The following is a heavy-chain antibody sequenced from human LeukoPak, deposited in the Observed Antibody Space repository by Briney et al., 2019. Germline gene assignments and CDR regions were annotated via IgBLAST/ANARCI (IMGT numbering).Heavy chain of an antibody. D-gene: IGHD2-2*02. J-gene: IGHJ4*02. CDR1: GGTFSSYA. Sequence: ASVKVSCKDSGGTFSSYAISWVRQAPGQGLEWMGGTFPIFGTANYAQKLQGRVTITADKSTSTAYMELSSLRSEDTAVYYCALQSGYCSSTSCDMGFLDYWGQGTLVTVSS. V-gene: IGHV1-69*06. CDR3: ALQSGYCSSTSCDMGFLDY. CDR2: TFPIFGTA.